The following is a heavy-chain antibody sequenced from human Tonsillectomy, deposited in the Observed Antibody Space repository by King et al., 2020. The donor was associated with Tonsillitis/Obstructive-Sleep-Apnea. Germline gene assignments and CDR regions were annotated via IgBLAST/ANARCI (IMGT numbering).Heavy chain of an antibody. Sequence: VQLQESGPGLVKPSETLSLTCTVSGGSIRSYSWSWFRQPPGKGLEWIGYIYYSRSTNYNPSLKSRVTISVDTSKNQFSLKLSSMTAADTAVYYCARQGEYASLFDPWGQGPLVTVSS. CDR1: GGSIRSYS. V-gene: IGHV4-59*08. CDR3: ARQGEYASLFDP. CDR2: IYYSRST. J-gene: IGHJ5*02. D-gene: IGHD2-2*01.